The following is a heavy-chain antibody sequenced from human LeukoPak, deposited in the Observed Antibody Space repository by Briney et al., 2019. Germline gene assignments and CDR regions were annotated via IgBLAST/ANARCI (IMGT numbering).Heavy chain of an antibody. CDR1: GFTFSNAW. CDR3: TPAIIAAAGNRHSR. J-gene: IGHJ4*02. CDR2: IKSKTDGGTT. Sequence: GGSLRLSCAASGFTFSNAWMSWVRQAPGKGLEWVGRIKSKTDGGTTDYAAPVKGRFTISRDDSKNTLYLQMNSLKTEDTAVYYCTPAIIAAAGNRHSRWGQGTLVTVSS. V-gene: IGHV3-15*01. D-gene: IGHD6-13*01.